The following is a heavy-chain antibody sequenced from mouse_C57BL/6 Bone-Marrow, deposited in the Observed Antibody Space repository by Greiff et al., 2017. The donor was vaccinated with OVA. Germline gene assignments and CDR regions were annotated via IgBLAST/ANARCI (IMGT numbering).Heavy chain of an antibody. CDR1: GYSFTGYY. CDR3: ARRNDYDPSFAY. D-gene: IGHD2-4*01. V-gene: IGHV1-43*01. Sequence: EVKLQQSGPELVKPGASVKISCKASGYSFTGYYMHWVKQSSEKSLEWIGEINPSTGGTSYNQKFKGKATLTVDKSSSTAYMQLKSLTSEDSAVYYCARRNDYDPSFAYWGQGTLVTVSA. CDR2: INPSTGGT. J-gene: IGHJ3*01.